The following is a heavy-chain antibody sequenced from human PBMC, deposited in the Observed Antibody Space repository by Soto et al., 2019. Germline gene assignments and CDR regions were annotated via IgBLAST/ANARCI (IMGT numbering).Heavy chain of an antibody. CDR2: INPDGNVG. J-gene: IGHJ4*02. CDR1: GFTFSTYW. V-gene: IGHV3-7*03. D-gene: IGHD4-4*01. CDR3: AGWGGHDYNY. Sequence: GGSLRLSCVGSGFTFSTYWMNWVRQAPGKGLEWVANINPDGNVGTYVDSVRGRFTTSRDNAKNSLYLQMNSLRADDTAVSFCAGWGGHDYNYWGQGIMVTVSS.